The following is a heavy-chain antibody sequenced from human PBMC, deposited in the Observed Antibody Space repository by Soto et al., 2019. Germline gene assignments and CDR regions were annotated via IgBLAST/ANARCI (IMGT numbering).Heavy chain of an antibody. CDR2: INSDGSST. Sequence: GGSLRLSCAASGFTFSSYWMHWVRQAPGKGLVWVSRINSDGSSTSYADSVKGRFTISRDNAKNTLYLQMNSLRAEDTAVYYCASGRIDYYYYGMDVWGQGTTVTVS. CDR1: GFTFSSYW. J-gene: IGHJ6*02. D-gene: IGHD2-21*01. CDR3: ASGRIDYYYYGMDV. V-gene: IGHV3-74*01.